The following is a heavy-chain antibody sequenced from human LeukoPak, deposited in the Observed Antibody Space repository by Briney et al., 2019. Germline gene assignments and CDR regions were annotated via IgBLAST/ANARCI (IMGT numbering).Heavy chain of an antibody. CDR2: INVDGSVK. CDR1: GSTFSNYW. D-gene: IGHD4-23*01. J-gene: IGHJ4*02. Sequence: PGGSLRLSCAASGSTFSNYWMHWVRQVPGKGLVWVSRINVDGSVKSYADSVKGRFTISRDNAKNTVSLQMNSLRAEDTAVYYCVRDLILVDTPGDDFDYWGQGALVTVSS. V-gene: IGHV3-74*01. CDR3: VRDLILVDTPGDDFDY.